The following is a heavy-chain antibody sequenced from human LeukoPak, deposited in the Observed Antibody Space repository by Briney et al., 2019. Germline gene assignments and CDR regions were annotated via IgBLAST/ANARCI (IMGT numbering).Heavy chain of an antibody. CDR2: INHSGST. J-gene: IGHJ5*02. D-gene: IGHD3-10*01. V-gene: IGHV4-34*01. Sequence: SETLSLTCAVYGGSFSGYYWSWIRQPPGKGLEWIGEINHSGSTNYNPSLKSRVTISVDTSKNQFSLKLSSVTAADTAVYYCERTAGRYYYGSGNKPFDPWGQGTLVTVSS. CDR1: GGSFSGYY. CDR3: ERTAGRYYYGSGNKPFDP.